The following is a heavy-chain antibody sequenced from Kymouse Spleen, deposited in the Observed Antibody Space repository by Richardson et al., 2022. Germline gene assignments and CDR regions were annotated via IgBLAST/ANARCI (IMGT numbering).Heavy chain of an antibody. V-gene: IGHV4-34*01. D-gene: IGHD3-22*01. Sequence: QVQLQQWGAGLLKPSETLSLTCAVYGGSFSGYYWSWIRQPPGKGLEWIGEINHSGSTNYNPSLKSRVTISVDTSKNQFSLKLSSVTAADTAVYYCARRDYYDSSGYLNYYYYYGMDVWGQGTTVTVSS. CDR2: INHSGST. CDR3: ARRDYYDSSGYLNYYYYYGMDV. J-gene: IGHJ6*02. CDR1: GGSFSGYY.